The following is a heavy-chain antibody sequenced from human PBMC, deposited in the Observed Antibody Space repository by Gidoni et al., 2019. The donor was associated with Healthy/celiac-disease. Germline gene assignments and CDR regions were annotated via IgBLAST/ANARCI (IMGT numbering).Heavy chain of an antibody. CDR2: INHSGST. D-gene: IGHD3-10*01. Sequence: QVQLQQWGAGLLKPSETLSLTCAVYGGSFSGYFWAWIRQPPGKGLEWIGEINHSGSTNYNPSLKSRVTIAVDTTKNQFSLKLSSVTAADTAVYYCARVRGYYYGSGSYWAKQDYFDYWGQGTLVTVSS. CDR1: GGSFSGYF. CDR3: ARVRGYYYGSGSYWAKQDYFDY. V-gene: IGHV4-34*01. J-gene: IGHJ4*02.